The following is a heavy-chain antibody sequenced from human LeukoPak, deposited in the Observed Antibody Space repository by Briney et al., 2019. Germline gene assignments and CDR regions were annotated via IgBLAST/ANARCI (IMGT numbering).Heavy chain of an antibody. CDR2: IYYSGST. D-gene: IGHD3-9*01. Sequence: SETLSLTCTVSGGSISSSSYYWGWIRQPPGRGLEWIGSIYYSGSTYYNPSLKSRVTISVDTSKNQFSLKLSSVTAADTAVYYCARGATYDILTGYPITPSPYDYWGQGTLVTVSS. V-gene: IGHV4-39*01. CDR1: GGSISSSSYY. CDR3: ARGATYDILTGYPITPSPYDY. J-gene: IGHJ4*02.